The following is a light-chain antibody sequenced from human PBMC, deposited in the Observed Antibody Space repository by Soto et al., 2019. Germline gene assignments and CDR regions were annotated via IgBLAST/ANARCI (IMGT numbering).Light chain of an antibody. CDR1: SGDVGGYNY. J-gene: IGLJ2*01. CDR3: SSYAGSKGV. CDR2: EVS. Sequence: QSALTQPPSASGSPGQSVPISCTGTSGDVGGYNYVSWYQQHPGKAPTLMIYEVSKRPSGVPDRFSGSKSGNTASLTVSGLQAEDEADYYCSSYAGSKGVFGGGTKLTVL. V-gene: IGLV2-8*01.